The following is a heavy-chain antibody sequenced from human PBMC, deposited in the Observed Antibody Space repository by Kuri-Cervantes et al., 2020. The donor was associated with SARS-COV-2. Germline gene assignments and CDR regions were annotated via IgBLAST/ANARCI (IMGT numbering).Heavy chain of an antibody. V-gene: IGHV1-18*04. CDR1: GYTFTGYY. CDR2: IITNNGNT. Sequence: ASVKVSCKASGYTFTGYYMHWVRQAPGQGLEWVGWIITNNGNTNYAQKLQGRVTMTTDTSTSTAYMELRSRRSDDTAVYYCSTWFGESPYWGQGTLVTVSS. D-gene: IGHD3-10*01. J-gene: IGHJ4*02. CDR3: STWFGESPY.